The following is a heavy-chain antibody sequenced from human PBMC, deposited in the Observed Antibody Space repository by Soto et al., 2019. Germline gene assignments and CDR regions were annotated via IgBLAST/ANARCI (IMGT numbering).Heavy chain of an antibody. CDR2: ISSSGGTT. Sequence: EVQLLESGGGLVQPGGSLRLSCAASGFTFTNYAMTWVRQAPGKGLECVSVISSSGGTTYYADSVKGRFTISRDNSRNTRYLQMNSLSAEDTAIYACARCLTNGYKLDFWGQGTLVTVAA. J-gene: IGHJ4*02. CDR1: GFTFTNYA. V-gene: IGHV3-23*01. D-gene: IGHD2-8*01. CDR3: ARCLTNGYKLDF.